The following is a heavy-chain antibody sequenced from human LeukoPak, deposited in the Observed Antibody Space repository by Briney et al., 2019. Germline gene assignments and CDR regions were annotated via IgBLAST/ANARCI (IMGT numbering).Heavy chain of an antibody. D-gene: IGHD1-26*01. V-gene: IGHV3-64D*09. CDR2: INSNGGST. CDR3: VRCKVGATLDY. Sequence: GALRLSCSASGFTFSSYAMYWVRQAPGKGLEFVSGINSNGGSTYYAASVKGRFTISRDNSKNTLYLQMSSVRVEDTAVYYCVRCKVGATLDYWGQGILVTVSS. J-gene: IGHJ4*02. CDR1: GFTFSSYA.